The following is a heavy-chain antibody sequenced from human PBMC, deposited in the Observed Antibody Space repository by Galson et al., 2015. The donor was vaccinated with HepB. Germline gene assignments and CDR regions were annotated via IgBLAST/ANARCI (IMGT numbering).Heavy chain of an antibody. J-gene: IGHJ6*02. CDR1: GGTFSAYA. Sequence: SVKVSCKASGGTFSAYALSWVRQAPGQGLEWMGGIIPIFGTPNYAQKFQGRVTITADESTSTAYMELSSLRSEDTAVYYCARRGGVEMTANPPYGMDVWGQGTTVIVSS. D-gene: IGHD5-24*01. V-gene: IGHV1-69*13. CDR2: IIPIFGTP. CDR3: ARRGGVEMTANPPYGMDV.